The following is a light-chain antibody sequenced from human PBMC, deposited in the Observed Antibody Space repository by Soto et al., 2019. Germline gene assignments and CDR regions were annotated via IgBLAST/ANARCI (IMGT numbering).Light chain of an antibody. Sequence: QSVLTQPPSVSGSPGQRGTISCTGGSAKIGAGYDVHWYQQLPGTAPKLLIYGNSNRPSGVPDRFSGSKSGTSASLAITGLQAEDEADYYCQSYDSSLSGYVFGTGTKVTVL. CDR3: QSYDSSLSGYV. CDR2: GNS. J-gene: IGLJ1*01. CDR1: SAKIGAGYD. V-gene: IGLV1-40*01.